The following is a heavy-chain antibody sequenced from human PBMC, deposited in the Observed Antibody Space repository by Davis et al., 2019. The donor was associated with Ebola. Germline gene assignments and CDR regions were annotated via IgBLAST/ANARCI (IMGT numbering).Heavy chain of an antibody. D-gene: IGHD6-6*01. CDR1: GYTFTSYG. Sequence: ASVKVSCKASGYTFTSYGISWVRQAPGQGLEWMGWISAYNGNTNYAQKLQGRVTMTTDTSTSTAYMELSRLRSDDTAVYYCAREYSSSTIFYGMDVWGQGTTVTVSS. V-gene: IGHV1-18*01. J-gene: IGHJ6*02. CDR3: AREYSSSTIFYGMDV. CDR2: ISAYNGNT.